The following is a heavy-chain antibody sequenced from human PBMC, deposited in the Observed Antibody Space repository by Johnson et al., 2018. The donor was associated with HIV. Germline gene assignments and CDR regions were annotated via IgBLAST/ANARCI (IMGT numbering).Heavy chain of an antibody. CDR2: IKKDGSEK. J-gene: IGHJ3*02. D-gene: IGHD3-22*01. CDR3: ARDRLGAYDAFEI. V-gene: IGHV3-7*01. Sequence: MLLVESGGGLVQPGGSLRLSCAASGFALSNYWTNWVRLAPGKGLVWVANIKKDGSEKSYVASVKGRFTIYRVNAKTSLYLQLNSLRADDTAGYYCARDRLGAYDAFEIWGQGTMVTVS. CDR1: GFALSNYW.